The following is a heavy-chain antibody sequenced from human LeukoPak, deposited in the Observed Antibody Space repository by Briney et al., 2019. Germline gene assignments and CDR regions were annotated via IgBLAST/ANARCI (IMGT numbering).Heavy chain of an antibody. CDR2: ISSSSSYT. V-gene: IGHV3-11*06. Sequence: PGGSLRLSCAASGFTFSDYCMSWIRQAPGKGLEWVSYISSSSSYTNYADSVKGRFTISRDNAKNSLYLRMNSLRAEDTAVYYCARDRIGHYGSGGFGGMDVWGKGTTVTVSS. J-gene: IGHJ6*04. CDR3: ARDRIGHYGSGGFGGMDV. CDR1: GFTFSDYC. D-gene: IGHD3-10*01.